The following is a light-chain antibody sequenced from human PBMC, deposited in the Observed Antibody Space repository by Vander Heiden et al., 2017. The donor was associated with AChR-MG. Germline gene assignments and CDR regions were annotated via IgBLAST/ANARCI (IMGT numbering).Light chain of an antibody. V-gene: IGKV3-20*01. CDR1: QTVSSSY. J-gene: IGKJ2*01. CDR2: GAS. CDR3: QQDGSSTES. Sequence: ENVLTQSPGTLSLSPGDRATLSCRASQTVSSSYLAWYQQKPGQAPRLLIYGASSRATGIPDRFSGSGSGTDFTLTISRLEPEDFAVYYCQQDGSSTESFGQGTKVEIK.